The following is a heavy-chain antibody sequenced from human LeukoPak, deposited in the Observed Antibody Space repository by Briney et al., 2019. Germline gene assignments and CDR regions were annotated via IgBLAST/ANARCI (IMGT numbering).Heavy chain of an antibody. CDR3: ARGVDFWSGYDYYYYYMDV. D-gene: IGHD3-3*01. V-gene: IGHV1-2*02. CDR2: INPNSGGT. CDR1: GYTFTRYY. J-gene: IGHJ6*03. Sequence: GASVKVSCKASGYTFTRYYMHWVRQAPGQGLEWMGWINPNSGGTNYAQKFQGRVTMTRNTSISTAYMELSSLRSEDTAVYYCARGVDFWSGYDYYYYYMDVWGKGTTVTVSS.